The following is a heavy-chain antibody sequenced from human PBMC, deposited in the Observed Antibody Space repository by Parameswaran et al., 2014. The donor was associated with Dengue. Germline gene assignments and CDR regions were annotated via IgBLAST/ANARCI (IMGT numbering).Heavy chain of an antibody. CDR2: IDWDDDK. CDR3: ARTHFGANDF. D-gene: IGHD3-3*01. V-gene: IGHV2-70*11. CDR1: GFSLSTSGMC. J-gene: IGHJ4*02. Sequence: LPGSGPTLVKPTQTLTLTCTFSGFSLSTSGMCLSWIRQPPGKALEWLARIDWDDDKYYTTSLRTRLTISKDTSRNQVFLTMTNMDPLDTGTYYCARTHFGANDFWGQGTLVTVSS.